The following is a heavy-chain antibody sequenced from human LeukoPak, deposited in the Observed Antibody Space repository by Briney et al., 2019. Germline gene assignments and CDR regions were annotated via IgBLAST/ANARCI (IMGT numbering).Heavy chain of an antibody. V-gene: IGHV4-39*02. Sequence: PSETLSLTCTVSGGSISGSNYYWGWIRQPPGKGLEWIGSIYYTGSTYYNPSLKSRVSISVDTSKNLFSLKLSSVTAADTAAYYCAREAITVFYPNWFDPWGQGILVIVSS. D-gene: IGHD3-3*01. CDR2: IYYTGST. CDR1: GGSISGSNYY. J-gene: IGHJ5*02. CDR3: AREAITVFYPNWFDP.